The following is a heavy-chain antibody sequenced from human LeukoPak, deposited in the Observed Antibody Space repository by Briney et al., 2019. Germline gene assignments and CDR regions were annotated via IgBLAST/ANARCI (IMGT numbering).Heavy chain of an antibody. CDR2: ISGSGGST. CDR1: GFTFSSYA. J-gene: IGHJ4*02. Sequence: PGGSLRLSCAASGFTFSSYAMSWVRQAPGKGLERVTAISGSGGSTYYADSVKGRFTISRDNSKNTPYLQMNSLRAEDTAVYYCARMHITMIVVVITNFDYWGQGTLVTVSS. D-gene: IGHD3-22*01. V-gene: IGHV3-23*01. CDR3: ARMHITMIVVVITNFDY.